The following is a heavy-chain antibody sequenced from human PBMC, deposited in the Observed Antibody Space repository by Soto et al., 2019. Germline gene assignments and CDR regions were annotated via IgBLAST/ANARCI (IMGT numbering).Heavy chain of an antibody. CDR3: ARGEERVAMHSGY. D-gene: IGHD1-1*01. J-gene: IGHJ4*02. V-gene: IGHV4-59*01. Sequence: QVQLQESGPGLVKPSETLSLTCTVSGGSISSYYWSWIRQPPGKGLEWIGYIYYSGSTNYNPSLKTRVTLSVDTSKNQFPLKLSSVTAADTDVYYCARGEERVAMHSGYWGQGTLVNVSS. CDR2: IYYSGST. CDR1: GGSISSYY.